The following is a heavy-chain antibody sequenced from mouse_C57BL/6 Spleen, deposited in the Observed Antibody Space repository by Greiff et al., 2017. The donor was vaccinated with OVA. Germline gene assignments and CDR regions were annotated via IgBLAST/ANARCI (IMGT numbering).Heavy chain of an antibody. D-gene: IGHD2-2*01. CDR2: IYPSDSET. J-gene: IGHJ3*01. Sequence: VQLQQPGAELVRPGSSVKLSCKASGYTFTSYWMDWVKQRPGQGLEWIGNIYPSDSETHYNQKFKDKATLTVDKSSSTAYMQLSSLTSEDSAVYYCALSTMVTTGFAYWGQGTLVTVSA. CDR3: ALSTMVTTGFAY. CDR1: GYTFTSYW. V-gene: IGHV1-61*01.